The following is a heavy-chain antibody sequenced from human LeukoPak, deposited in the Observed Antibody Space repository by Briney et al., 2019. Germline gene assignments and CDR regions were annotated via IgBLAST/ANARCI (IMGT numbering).Heavy chain of an antibody. CDR2: IYHSGST. Sequence: PSQTLSLTCTVSGGSISSGGYYWSWIRQPPGKGLEWIGYIYHSGSTYYNPSLKSRVTISVDRSKNQFSLKLSSVTAADTAVYYCASKPSGSFYSPWYFDYWGQGTLVTVSS. D-gene: IGHD1-26*01. CDR3: ASKPSGSFYSPWYFDY. CDR1: GGSISSGGYY. V-gene: IGHV4-30-2*01. J-gene: IGHJ4*02.